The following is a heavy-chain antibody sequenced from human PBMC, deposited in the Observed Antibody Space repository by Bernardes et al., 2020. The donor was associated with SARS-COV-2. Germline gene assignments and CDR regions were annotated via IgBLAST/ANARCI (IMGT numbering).Heavy chain of an antibody. V-gene: IGHV3-66*01. J-gene: IGHJ6*02. D-gene: IGHD2-2*01. CDR1: GFTVSSNY. CDR3: AREPPPDCSSTSCYPDGSNGMDV. CDR2: IYSGGST. Sequence: GGSLRLSCAASGFTVSSNYMSWVRQAPGKGLEWVSAIYSGGSTYYADSVKGRFTISRDNSKNTLYLQMNSLRAEDTAVYYCAREPPPDCSSTSCYPDGSNGMDVWGQGTTVTVSS.